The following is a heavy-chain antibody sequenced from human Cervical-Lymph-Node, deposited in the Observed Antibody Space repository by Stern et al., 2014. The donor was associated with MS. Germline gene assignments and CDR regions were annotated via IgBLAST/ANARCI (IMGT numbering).Heavy chain of an antibody. CDR1: GFTFSSYA. CDR3: AREIRYYFDY. J-gene: IGHJ4*02. CDR2: ISYDGSNK. Sequence: VQLVESGGGVVQPGRSLRLSCAASGFTFSSYAMHWVRQAPGKGLEWVAVISYDGSNKYYADSVKGRFTISRDNSKNTLYLQVNSLRAEDTAVYYCAREIRYYFDYWGQGTLVTVSS. V-gene: IGHV3-30*01. D-gene: IGHD3-16*01.